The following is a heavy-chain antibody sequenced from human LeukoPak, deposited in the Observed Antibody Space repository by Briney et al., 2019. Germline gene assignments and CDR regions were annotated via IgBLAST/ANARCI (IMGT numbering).Heavy chain of an antibody. CDR3: ARLNYYFYGTDV. V-gene: IGHV4-59*08. CDR2: IHYRGTT. CDR1: GGSITTYY. Sequence: SETLSLTCTLSGGSITTYYWSWIRQPPGKGLEWIGYIHYRGTTHYNPSLKSRVTISVDTSKNQLSLNMRSVTASDTAVYYCARLNYYFYGTDVWGQGTSVTVSS. J-gene: IGHJ6*02.